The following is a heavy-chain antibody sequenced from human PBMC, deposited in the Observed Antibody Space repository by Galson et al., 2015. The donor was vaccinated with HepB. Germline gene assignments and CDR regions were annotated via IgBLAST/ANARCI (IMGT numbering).Heavy chain of an antibody. V-gene: IGHV3-49*03. D-gene: IGHD3-16*02. J-gene: IGHJ5*02. CDR1: GFTFADDG. CDR3: TRYRHTTNWPRSHWFDP. Sequence: SLRLSCATSGFTFADDGLTRIRQAPGRGLEWVGLIRSKTYGATTEYAASVKGRFTISRDDSKSIAYLQMNSLKIEDTALYYCTRYRHTTNWPRSHWFDPWGQGTLVSVSS. CDR2: IRSKTYGATT.